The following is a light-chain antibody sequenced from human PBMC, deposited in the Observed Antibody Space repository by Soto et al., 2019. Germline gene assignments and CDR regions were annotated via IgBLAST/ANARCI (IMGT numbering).Light chain of an antibody. CDR3: GAWDESLNGYV. Sequence: QSVLTQPPSASGTPGQRVTISCSGSNSNIGSNTVNWYQQLPGTAPKLLIYYDNLRPSGVPDRISGSKSGTSASLAINGLQSGDEADYYCGAWDESLNGYVFGTGTKLTVL. J-gene: IGLJ1*01. V-gene: IGLV1-44*01. CDR1: NSNIGSNT. CDR2: YDN.